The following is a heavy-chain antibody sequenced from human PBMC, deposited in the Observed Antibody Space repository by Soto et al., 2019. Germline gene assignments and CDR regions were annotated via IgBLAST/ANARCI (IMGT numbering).Heavy chain of an antibody. V-gene: IGHV4-30-4*01. D-gene: IGHD4-17*01. CDR1: GGSISSGDYY. CDR2: IYYSGST. J-gene: IGHJ6*02. CDR3: ARDADGDYYYYGMDV. Sequence: PSETLSLTCIVSGGSISSGDYYWSWIRQPPGKGLEWIGYIYYSGSTYYNPSLKSRVTISVDTSKNQFSLKLSSVTAADTAVYYCARDADGDYYYYGMDVWGQGTTVTVSS.